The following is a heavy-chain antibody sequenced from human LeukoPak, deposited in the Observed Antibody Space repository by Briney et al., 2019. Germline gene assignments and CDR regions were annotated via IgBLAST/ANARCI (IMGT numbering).Heavy chain of an antibody. CDR3: ARSARGYYDILTGLNWFDP. CDR2: INTNTGNP. CDR1: GYTFTSYA. V-gene: IGHV7-4-1*02. Sequence: GASVKVSCKASGYTFTSYAMNWVRQAPGQGLEWMGWINTNTGNPTYAQGFTGRFVFSLDTSVSTAYLQISSLKAEDTAVYYCARSARGYYDILTGLNWFDPWGQGTLVTDSS. D-gene: IGHD3-9*01. J-gene: IGHJ5*02.